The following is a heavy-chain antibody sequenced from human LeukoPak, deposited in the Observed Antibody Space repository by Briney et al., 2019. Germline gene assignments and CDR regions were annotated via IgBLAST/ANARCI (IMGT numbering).Heavy chain of an antibody. CDR3: ARAVRGVVVVSAATIGRDYYYYMDV. V-gene: IGHV1-18*01. J-gene: IGHJ6*03. CDR1: GYTFTSYG. CDR2: ISAYNGNT. Sequence: ASVKVSCKASGYTFTSYGISWVRQAPGQGLEWMGWISAYNGNTNYAQKLQGRVTMTTDTSTSTAYMELSSLRSEDTAVYYCARAVRGVVVVSAATIGRDYYYYMDVWGKGTTVTVSS. D-gene: IGHD2-2*01.